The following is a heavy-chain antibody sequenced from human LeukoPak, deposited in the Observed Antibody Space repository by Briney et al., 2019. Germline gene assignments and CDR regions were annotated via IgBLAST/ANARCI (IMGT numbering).Heavy chain of an antibody. D-gene: IGHD6-19*01. J-gene: IGHJ4*02. V-gene: IGHV4-59*08. CDR2: IYYSGST. CDR1: GGSISSYY. Sequence: SETLSLTCTVSGGSISSYYWSWIRQPPGKGLEWIGCIYYSGSTNYNPSLKSRVTISVDTSKNQFSLKLSSVTAADTAVYYCARALLSQYSSGWPAFDYWGQGTLVTVSS. CDR3: ARALLSQYSSGWPAFDY.